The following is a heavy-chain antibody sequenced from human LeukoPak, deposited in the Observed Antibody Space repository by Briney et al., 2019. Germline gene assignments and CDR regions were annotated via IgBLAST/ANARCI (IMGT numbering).Heavy chain of an antibody. CDR1: GGSISSSSYY. Sequence: SETLSLTCTVSGGSISSSSYYWGWIRQPPGKGLEWIVSVYYRGSTYYNPSLKSRVTISVDTSNNQFSLKLSSVTASDTTVYYCARRVSSGWPDYYYYYMDVWGKGTTVTVSS. D-gene: IGHD6-19*01. V-gene: IGHV4-39*01. J-gene: IGHJ6*03. CDR3: ARRVSSGWPDYYYYYMDV. CDR2: VYYRGST.